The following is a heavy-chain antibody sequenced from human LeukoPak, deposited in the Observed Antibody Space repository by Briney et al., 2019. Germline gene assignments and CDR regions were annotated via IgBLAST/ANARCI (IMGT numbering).Heavy chain of an antibody. CDR1: GFTFSSYA. V-gene: IGHV3-7*01. CDR2: IKLDGSEK. CDR3: ARGRATGRSGGDY. Sequence: TGGSLRLSCAASGFTFSSYAMSWVRQAPGKGLEWVANIKLDGSEKYYVDSVKGRFTISRDNAKNSLYLQMNSLRDEDTAVYYCARGRATGRSGGDYWGQGTLVTVSS. D-gene: IGHD3-9*01. J-gene: IGHJ4*02.